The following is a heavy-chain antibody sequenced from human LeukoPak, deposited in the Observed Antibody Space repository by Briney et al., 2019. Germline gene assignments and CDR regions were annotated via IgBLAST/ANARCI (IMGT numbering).Heavy chain of an antibody. J-gene: IGHJ5*02. D-gene: IGHD5-24*01. Sequence: SQTLSLTCAISGDSVSSNSATRNWIRHSPSRGLESLGRTYYRSKWYSDYAVSVKSRITINADTSKNQFSLQLNSVTPEDTAVYYCTRGWNWFDPWGQGTLVTVSS. CDR3: TRGWNWFDP. CDR1: GDSVSSNSAT. V-gene: IGHV6-1*01. CDR2: TYYRSKWYS.